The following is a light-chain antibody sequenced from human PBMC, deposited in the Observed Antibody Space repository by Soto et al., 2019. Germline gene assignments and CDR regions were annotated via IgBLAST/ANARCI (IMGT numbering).Light chain of an antibody. V-gene: IGKV3-15*01. CDR1: QGINTN. Sequence: IVMTLSPATRSVSPGEAATLSCSARQGINTNAAWYQQPPGQPPRLLFCGASTRATGIPVMFSGSASGTEFTPTSSSLLSEDFAVYCWQQYKGWPTFGHGTKVDNK. CDR3: QQYKGWPT. J-gene: IGKJ1*01. CDR2: GAS.